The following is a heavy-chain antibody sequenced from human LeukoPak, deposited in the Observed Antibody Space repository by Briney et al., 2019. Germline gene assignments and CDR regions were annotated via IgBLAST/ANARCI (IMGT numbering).Heavy chain of an antibody. D-gene: IGHD2-15*01. CDR3: AKDQARYCSGGSCYTLNTY. CDR1: GFTFSSYA. CDR2: ISGSGGST. Sequence: GSLRLSCAASGFTFSSYAMSWVRQAPGKGLEWVSAISGSGGSTYYADSVKGRFTISRDNSKNTLYLQMNSLRAEDTAVYYCAKDQARYCSGGSCYTLNTYWGQGTLVTVSS. V-gene: IGHV3-23*01. J-gene: IGHJ4*02.